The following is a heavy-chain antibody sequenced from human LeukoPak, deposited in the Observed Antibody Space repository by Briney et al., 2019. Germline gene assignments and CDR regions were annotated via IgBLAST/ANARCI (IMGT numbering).Heavy chain of an antibody. V-gene: IGHV3-30*18. J-gene: IGHJ4*02. CDR3: AKDQYSSGWYSDY. CDR1: GFTFSSYG. Sequence: PGRSLRLSCAASGFTFSSYGMHWVRQAPGKGLEWVAVISDDGSNKYYADSVKGRFTISRDNSKNTLYLQMNSLRAEDTAVYYCAKDQYSSGWYSDYWGQGTLVTVSS. D-gene: IGHD6-19*01. CDR2: ISDDGSNK.